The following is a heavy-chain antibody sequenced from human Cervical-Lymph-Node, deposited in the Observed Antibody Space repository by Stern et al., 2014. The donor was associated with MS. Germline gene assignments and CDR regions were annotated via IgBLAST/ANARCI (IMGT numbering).Heavy chain of an antibody. V-gene: IGHV3-33*01. J-gene: IGHJ4*02. D-gene: IGHD1-26*01. CDR1: GFTFRSYG. CDR3: ARGGDFKWAVRSQFFDY. Sequence: QVQLVQSGGGVVQPGRSLRLSCAASGFTFRSYGIHWVRQAPGKGLEWVAVVWYDGTTKSYSDSVKGRFTISRDNPRQTVYLQMDNLRVEDTAIYFCARGGDFKWAVRSQFFDYWGQGTLITVSS. CDR2: VWYDGTTK.